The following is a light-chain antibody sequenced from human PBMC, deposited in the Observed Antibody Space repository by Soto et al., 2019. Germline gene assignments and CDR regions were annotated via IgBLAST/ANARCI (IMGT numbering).Light chain of an antibody. CDR2: GAS. Sequence: EIVMTQSPATLSVSPGERATLSCTASQSVSYNLGWYQQKPGQAPRLLIYGASIRATGTPARFSGSGSETEFTLTISSQQSEDFAVYYCQQYNVMYTFGQGTKLEIK. CDR3: QQYNVMYT. J-gene: IGKJ2*01. CDR1: QSVSYN. V-gene: IGKV3-15*01.